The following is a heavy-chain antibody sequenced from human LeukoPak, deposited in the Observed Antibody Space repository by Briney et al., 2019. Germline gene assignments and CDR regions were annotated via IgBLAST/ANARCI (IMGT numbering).Heavy chain of an antibody. J-gene: IGHJ5*02. Sequence: PSETLSLTCAVYGGSFSGYYWSWIRQPPGKGLEWIGEINHSGSTNYNPSLKSRATISVDTSKNQFSLKLSSVTAADTAVYYCARGGDIVVVVAATHRFDPWGQGTLVTVSS. V-gene: IGHV4-34*01. CDR1: GGSFSGYY. D-gene: IGHD2-15*01. CDR3: ARGGDIVVVVAATHRFDP. CDR2: INHSGST.